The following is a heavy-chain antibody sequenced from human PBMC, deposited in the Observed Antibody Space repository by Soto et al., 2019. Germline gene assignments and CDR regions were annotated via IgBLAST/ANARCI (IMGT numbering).Heavy chain of an antibody. CDR3: ARSGIFDY. D-gene: IGHD1-20*01. V-gene: IGHV3-53*01. CDR1: GFTVSGNY. CDR2: IYSGGST. Sequence: EVQLAESGGAWIQPGGSLRLPCAASGFTVSGNYRNWVPQAPGKGLGWVSVIYSGGSTYYADSVKYRFTISRDNSKNTLYLQMNSLRAEDTAVYYCARSGIFDYWGQGPLVTVSS. J-gene: IGHJ4*02.